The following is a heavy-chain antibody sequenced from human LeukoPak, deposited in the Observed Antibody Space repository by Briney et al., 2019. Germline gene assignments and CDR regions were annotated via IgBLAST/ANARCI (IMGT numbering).Heavy chain of an antibody. D-gene: IGHD3-22*01. CDR1: GYTFTSYG. CDR3: ARDLGDYDSSGYYSDY. CDR2: ISAYNGNT. J-gene: IGHJ4*02. V-gene: IGHV1-18*01. Sequence: ASVKVSCKASGYTFTSYGISWVRQAPGQGLEWMRWISAYNGNTNYAQKLQGRVTMTTDTSTSTAYMELRSLRSDDTAVYYCARDLGDYDSSGYYSDYWGQGTLVTVSS.